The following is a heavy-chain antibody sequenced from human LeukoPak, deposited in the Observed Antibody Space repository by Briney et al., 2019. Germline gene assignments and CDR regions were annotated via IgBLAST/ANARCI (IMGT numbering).Heavy chain of an antibody. CDR3: AISGGSHYDTFDY. J-gene: IGHJ4*02. Sequence: GGSLRLSCAASGFTFSSYAMSWVRQAPGKGLEWVSAISGSGGSTYYADSAKGRFTISRDNSKNTLYLQMNSLRAEDTAVYYCAISGGSHYDTFDYWGQGTLVTVSS. CDR2: ISGSGGST. D-gene: IGHD2-15*01. V-gene: IGHV3-23*01. CDR1: GFTFSSYA.